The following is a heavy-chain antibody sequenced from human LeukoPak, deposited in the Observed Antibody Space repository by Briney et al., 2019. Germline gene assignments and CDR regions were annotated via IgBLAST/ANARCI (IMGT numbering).Heavy chain of an antibody. CDR1: GFTFSSYA. Sequence: PGGSLRLSCAASGFTFSSYAMSWVRQAAGKGLEWVSAISGSGGSTYYADSVKGRFTISRDNSKNTLYLQMNSLRAEDTAVYYCAKGRYYYDSSGYLNWGQGTLVTVSS. V-gene: IGHV3-23*01. D-gene: IGHD3-22*01. CDR2: ISGSGGST. J-gene: IGHJ4*02. CDR3: AKGRYYYDSSGYLN.